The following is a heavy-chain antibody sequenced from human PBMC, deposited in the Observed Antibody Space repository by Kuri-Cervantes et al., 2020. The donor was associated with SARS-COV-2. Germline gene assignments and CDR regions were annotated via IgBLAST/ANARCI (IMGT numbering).Heavy chain of an antibody. CDR1: GYTFTGYY. J-gene: IGHJ4*02. Sequence: ASVKVSCKASGYTFTGYYMHWVRQAPGQGLEWMGWINPNSGGTNYAQKFQGWVTMTRDTSISAAYMELSRLRSDDTAAYYCARAGGFASFDYWGQGTLVTVSS. V-gene: IGHV1-2*04. CDR3: ARAGGFASFDY. CDR2: INPNSGGT. D-gene: IGHD1-26*01.